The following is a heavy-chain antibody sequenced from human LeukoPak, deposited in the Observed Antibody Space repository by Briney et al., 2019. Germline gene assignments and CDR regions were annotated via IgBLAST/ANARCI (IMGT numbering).Heavy chain of an antibody. CDR3: AREGTSGTHLNWFDP. Sequence: SETLSLTCTVSGGSISSYYWSWIRQPPGKGLEWIGHIYGSGSTNYNPSLESRVTLSVDTSKNQFSLKLSSVTAADTAVYYCAREGTSGTHLNWFDPWGQGTLVTVSS. J-gene: IGHJ5*02. CDR2: IYGSGST. V-gene: IGHV4-59*01. CDR1: GGSISSYY. D-gene: IGHD1-1*01.